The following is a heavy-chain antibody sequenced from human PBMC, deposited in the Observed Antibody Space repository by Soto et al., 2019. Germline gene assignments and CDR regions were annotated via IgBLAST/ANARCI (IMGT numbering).Heavy chain of an antibody. Sequence: SETLSLTCTVSGGSISSGDYYWSWIRQPPGKGLEWIGYIYYSGSTYYNPSLKSRVTISVDTSKNQFSLKLSSVTAADTAVYYCARDREIAWFDPWGQGTLVTVSS. D-gene: IGHD2-21*01. CDR1: GGSISSGDYY. J-gene: IGHJ5*02. CDR3: ARDREIAWFDP. V-gene: IGHV4-30-4*01. CDR2: IYYSGST.